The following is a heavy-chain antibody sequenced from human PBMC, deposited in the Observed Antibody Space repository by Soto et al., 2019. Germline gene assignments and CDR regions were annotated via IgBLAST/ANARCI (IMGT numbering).Heavy chain of an antibody. CDR2: IYYNGNT. CDR1: GGSINNNY. Sequence: SETLSLTCTVSGGSINNNYWSWIRQPPGKGLEWIGYIYYNGNTNYNSSLKSRVTMSVDTSKNQFSLKLSSVTAVDTAVYYCARGLHYSGYYGYWGQGTLVTVSS. D-gene: IGHD5-12*01. V-gene: IGHV4-59*12. J-gene: IGHJ4*02. CDR3: ARGLHYSGYYGY.